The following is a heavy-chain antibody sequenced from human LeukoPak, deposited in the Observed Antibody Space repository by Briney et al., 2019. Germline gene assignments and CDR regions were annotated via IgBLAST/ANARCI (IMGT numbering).Heavy chain of an antibody. V-gene: IGHV4-31*03. CDR2: IYYSGST. J-gene: IGHJ5*02. D-gene: IGHD3-22*01. Sequence: SQTLCLTCTVSGVTISSGGYYWSWIRQHPGKGLEWIGYIYYSGSTYYNASLRSRVAISVDTSKNQFYLKLSSVTAADAAVYYCATDSSGYSRFDPWGQGTLVTVSS. CDR1: GVTISSGGYY. CDR3: ATDSSGYSRFDP.